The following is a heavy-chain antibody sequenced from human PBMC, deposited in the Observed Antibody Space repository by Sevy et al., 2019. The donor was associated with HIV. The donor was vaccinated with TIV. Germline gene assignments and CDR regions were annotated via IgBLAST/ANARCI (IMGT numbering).Heavy chain of an antibody. D-gene: IGHD6-19*01. CDR3: ARISSGWYLFDY. J-gene: IGHJ4*02. CDR1: GGSISSSSYY. CDR2: IYYSGST. V-gene: IGHV4-39*01. Sequence: SETLSLTCTVSGGSISSSSYYWGWIRQPPGKGLEWTGSIYYSGSTYYNPSLKSRVTISVDTSKNQFSLKLSSVTAADTAVYYCARISSGWYLFDYWGQGTLVTVSS.